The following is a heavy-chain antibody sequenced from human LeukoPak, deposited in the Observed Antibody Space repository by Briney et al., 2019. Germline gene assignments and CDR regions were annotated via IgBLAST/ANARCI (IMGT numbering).Heavy chain of an antibody. D-gene: IGHD6-19*01. CDR2: IYYNGGT. CDR1: GGSINGYY. V-gene: IGHV4-59*01. J-gene: IGHJ5*02. CDR3: ARLHSSAYFEEFDP. Sequence: PSETLSLTCIVSGGSINGYYWSWIRQPPGKGLEWIGYIYYNGGTNYNPSLKSRVTISVDTSKNQFSLKLSSVTAADTAVYYRARLHSSAYFEEFDPWGQGTLVTVSS.